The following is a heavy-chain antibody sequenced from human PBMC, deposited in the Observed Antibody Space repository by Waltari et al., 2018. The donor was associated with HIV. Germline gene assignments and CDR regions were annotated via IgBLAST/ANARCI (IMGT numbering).Heavy chain of an antibody. CDR2: ISWNSGSI. V-gene: IGHV3-9*01. CDR3: AKDRNGVGATTFDY. J-gene: IGHJ4*02. D-gene: IGHD1-26*01. CDR1: GFTFDDYA. Sequence: EVQLVESGGGLVQPGRSLRLSCAASGFTFDDYAMHWVRQAPGKGLEWVSGISWNSGSIGYADSVKGRFTISRDNAKNSLYLQMNSLRAEDTALYYCAKDRNGVGATTFDYWGQGTLVTVSS.